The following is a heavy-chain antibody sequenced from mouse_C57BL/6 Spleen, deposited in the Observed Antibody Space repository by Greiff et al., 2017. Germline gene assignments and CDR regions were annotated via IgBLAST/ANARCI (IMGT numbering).Heavy chain of an antibody. V-gene: IGHV1-82*01. Sequence: VQLQQSGPELVKPGASVKISCKASGYAFSSSWMNWVKQRPGKGLEWIGRIYPGDGDTNYNGKFKGKATLTADKSSSTAYMQLSSLTSEDSAVYFCAREGVTTVEGYFDYWGQGTTLTVSS. D-gene: IGHD1-1*01. J-gene: IGHJ2*01. CDR1: GYAFSSSW. CDR2: IYPGDGDT. CDR3: AREGVTTVEGYFDY.